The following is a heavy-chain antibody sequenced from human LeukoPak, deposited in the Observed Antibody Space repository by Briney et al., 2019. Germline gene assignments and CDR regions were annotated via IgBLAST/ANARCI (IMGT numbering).Heavy chain of an antibody. CDR3: ARDQGYAFDI. V-gene: IGHV3-69-1*01. D-gene: IGHD1-1*01. J-gene: IGHJ3*02. CDR1: GGSFSCYF. Sequence: ETLSLTCAVYGGSFSCYFWNWVRQAPGKGLEWVSYTVGSSTMYYADSVKGRFTIARDNAKNSLCLQMNSLRDEDTAVYYCARDQGYAFDIWGQGTMVTVSS. CDR2: TVGSSTM.